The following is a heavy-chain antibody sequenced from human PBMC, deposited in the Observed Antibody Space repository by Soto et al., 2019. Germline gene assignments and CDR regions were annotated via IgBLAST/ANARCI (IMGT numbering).Heavy chain of an antibody. CDR2: ISGSGGST. D-gene: IGHD3-10*01. CDR1: GFTFSSYA. CDR3: AKSDGSGSLREPRDAFDI. J-gene: IGHJ3*02. Sequence: GGSLRLSCAASGFTFSSYAMSWVRQAPGKGLEWVSAISGSGGSTYYADSVKGRFTIFRDNSKNTLYLQMNSLRAEDTAVYYCAKSDGSGSLREPRDAFDIWGQGTMVTVSS. V-gene: IGHV3-23*01.